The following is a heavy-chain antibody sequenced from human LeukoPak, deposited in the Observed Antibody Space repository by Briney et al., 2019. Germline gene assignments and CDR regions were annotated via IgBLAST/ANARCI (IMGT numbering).Heavy chain of an antibody. CDR1: GGSISSGGYY. Sequence: SETLSLTCTVSGGSISSGGYYWSWIRQHPGKGLEWIVYIYYSGSTYYNPSLKSRVTISVDTSKNQFYLKLSSVTAADTAVYYCAKTSGSYFVLGAFDIWGQGTMVTVSS. J-gene: IGHJ3*02. CDR2: IYYSGST. CDR3: AKTSGSYFVLGAFDI. V-gene: IGHV4-31*03. D-gene: IGHD1-26*01.